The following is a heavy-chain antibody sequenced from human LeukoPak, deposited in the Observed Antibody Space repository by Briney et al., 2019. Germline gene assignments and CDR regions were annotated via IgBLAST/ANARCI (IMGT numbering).Heavy chain of an antibody. CDR2: ISAYNGNT. D-gene: IGHD5-12*01. J-gene: IGHJ4*02. V-gene: IGHV1-18*04. Sequence: ASVKVSCKASGYTFTGYYMHWVRQAPGQGLEWMGWISAYNGNTNYAQKLQGRVTMTTDTSTSTAYMELRSLRSDDTAVYYCARRLYSGYEDYWGQGTLVTVSS. CDR1: GYTFTGYY. CDR3: ARRLYSGYEDY.